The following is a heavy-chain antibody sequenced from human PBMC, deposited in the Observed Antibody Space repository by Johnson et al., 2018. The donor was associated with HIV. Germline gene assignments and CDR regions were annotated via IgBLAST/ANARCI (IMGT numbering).Heavy chain of an antibody. V-gene: IGHV3-30*04. CDR3: VRDDDAFHI. Sequence: QMLLVESGGGVVQPGRSLRLSCAASGFTFSSYAMSWVRQAPGKGLEWVAVISYDGSNKYYADSVKGRFTISRDNAKNTLYLEMKSLRADDTAVYYCVRDDDAFHIWGQGTVVTVSS. CDR1: GFTFSSYA. J-gene: IGHJ3*02. CDR2: ISYDGSNK.